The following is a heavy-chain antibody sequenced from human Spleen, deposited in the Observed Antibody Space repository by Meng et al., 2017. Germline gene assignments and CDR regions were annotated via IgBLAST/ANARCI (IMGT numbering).Heavy chain of an antibody. CDR1: GYSISSGYY. V-gene: IGHV4-38-2*02. J-gene: IGHJ2*01. CDR3: ARDRLTLIVGVDYFDL. CDR2: IYHSGST. Sequence: SETLSLTCTVSGYSISSGYYWGWIRQPPGKGLEWIGSIYHSGSTYYNPSLKSRVTISVDTSKNQFSLKLSSVTAADTAVYYCARDRLTLIVGVDYFDLWGRGTLVTVSS. D-gene: IGHD3-22*01.